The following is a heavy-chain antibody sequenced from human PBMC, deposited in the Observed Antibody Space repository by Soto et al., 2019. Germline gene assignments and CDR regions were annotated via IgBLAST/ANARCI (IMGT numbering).Heavy chain of an antibody. V-gene: IGHV4-31*03. D-gene: IGHD3-22*01. Sequence: QVQLQESGPGLVKPSQTLSLTCTVSGGSISSGGYYWSWIRQHPGKGLEWIGYIYYSGSTYYNPSLKSRVTISVDTSKNQFSLKLSSVTAADTAVYYCARTPRSYDSSGYYDSCFDYWGQGTLVTVSS. CDR2: IYYSGST. CDR3: ARTPRSYDSSGYYDSCFDY. J-gene: IGHJ4*02. CDR1: GGSISSGGYY.